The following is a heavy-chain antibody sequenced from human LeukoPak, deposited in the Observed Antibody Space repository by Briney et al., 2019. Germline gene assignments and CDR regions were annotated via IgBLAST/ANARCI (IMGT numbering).Heavy chain of an antibody. D-gene: IGHD3-10*01. Sequence: GGSLRLSCAASGFTFSSYEMNWVRQAPGKGLEWVSYISSSGSTIYYADSVKGRFTISRDNAKNSLYLQMNSLRAEDTAVYYCARRLYGSGNYYYMDVWGKGTTVTVSS. J-gene: IGHJ6*03. CDR1: GFTFSSYE. CDR3: ARRLYGSGNYYYMDV. CDR2: ISSSGSTI. V-gene: IGHV3-48*03.